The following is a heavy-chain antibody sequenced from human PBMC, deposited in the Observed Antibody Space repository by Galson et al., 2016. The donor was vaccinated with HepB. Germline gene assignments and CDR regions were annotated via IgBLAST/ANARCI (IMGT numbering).Heavy chain of an antibody. V-gene: IGHV4-34*01. CDR3: VSYATGHGGTGY. CDR1: GGSFSGFY. D-gene: IGHD1-7*01. CDR2: ISHNGDT. Sequence: EPLSLTCAVSGGSFSGFYWTWIRQSLGKGLEWIGEISHNGDTIYSPSLKSRVTMSVDTSKNQLSLTLRSVTAADTARYYCVSYATGHGGTGYWGPGILVTVSS. J-gene: IGHJ4*02.